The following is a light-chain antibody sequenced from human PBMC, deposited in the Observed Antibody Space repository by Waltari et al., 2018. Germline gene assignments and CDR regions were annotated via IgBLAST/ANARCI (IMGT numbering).Light chain of an antibody. J-gene: IGLJ2*01. Sequence: QSGLTQPPSVSGAPGQRVTISCTGSSSNIGAGYDVHWYQLLPGTAPKLLIYGNSNRPSGVPDRFPGSKAGTSASLAITGLQAEDEADYYCQSYDSSLSGSVFGGGTKLTVL. CDR1: SSNIGAGYD. CDR2: GNS. V-gene: IGLV1-40*01. CDR3: QSYDSSLSGSV.